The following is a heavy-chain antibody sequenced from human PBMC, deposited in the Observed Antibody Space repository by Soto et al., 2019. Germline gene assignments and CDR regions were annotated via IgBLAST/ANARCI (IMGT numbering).Heavy chain of an antibody. D-gene: IGHD4-17*01. J-gene: IGHJ4*02. Sequence: EVRLVESGGDLVKPGGSLRLSCVVSGLTFSNARLSWVRQAPGKGLEWVGLIRGKLDGDTTDYAAPVKGRFTISKDDSKNTLYLQMNSLKTEDTAVYFCTTLLYGGNSDWGQGTLVTVSS. CDR1: GLTFSNAR. CDR2: IRGKLDGDTT. CDR3: TTLLYGGNSD. V-gene: IGHV3-15*01.